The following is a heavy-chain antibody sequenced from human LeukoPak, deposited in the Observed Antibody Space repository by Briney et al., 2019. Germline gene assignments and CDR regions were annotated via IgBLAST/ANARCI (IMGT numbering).Heavy chain of an antibody. CDR3: AIIMVRGVIIGSFDY. Sequence: SETLSLTCTASGGSISGYYWSWLRQPPGKRLEWIAYIYYTGSTNYNPSLRSRATISVDTSRNQFSLRLTSVTAADTAVYYCAIIMVRGVIIGSFDYWGQGTLVTVSS. CDR2: IYYTGST. D-gene: IGHD3-10*01. CDR1: GGSISGYY. J-gene: IGHJ4*02. V-gene: IGHV4-59*01.